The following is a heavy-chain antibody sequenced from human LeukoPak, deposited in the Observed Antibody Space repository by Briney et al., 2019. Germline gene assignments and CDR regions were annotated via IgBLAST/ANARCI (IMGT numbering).Heavy chain of an antibody. J-gene: IGHJ3*02. V-gene: IGHV1-69*04. CDR2: IIPILGIA. CDR3: ARPRYGDDAFDI. CDR1: GGTFSSYA. Sequence: SAKVSCKASGGTFSSYAISWVRQAPGQGLEWMGRIIPILGIANYAQKFQGRVTITADKSTSTAYMELSSLRSEDTAVYYCARPRYGDDAFDIWGQGTMVTVSS. D-gene: IGHD4-17*01.